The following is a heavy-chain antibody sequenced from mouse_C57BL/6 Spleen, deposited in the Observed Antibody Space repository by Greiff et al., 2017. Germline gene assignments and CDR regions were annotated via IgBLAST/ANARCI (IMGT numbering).Heavy chain of an antibody. CDR1: GYTFTSYW. CDR2: IDPNSGGT. Sequence: QVQLKQPGAELVKPGASVKLSCKASGYTFTSYWMHWVKQRPGRGLEWIGRIDPNSGGTKYNEKFKSKATLTVDKPSSTAYMQLSSLTSEDSAVYYCARYGSYYGSSYWYFDVWGTGTTVTVSS. V-gene: IGHV1-72*01. D-gene: IGHD1-1*01. CDR3: ARYGSYYGSSYWYFDV. J-gene: IGHJ1*03.